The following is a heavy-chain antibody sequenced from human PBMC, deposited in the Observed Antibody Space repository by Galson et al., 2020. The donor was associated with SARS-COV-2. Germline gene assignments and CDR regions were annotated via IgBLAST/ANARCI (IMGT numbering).Heavy chain of an antibody. Sequence: QAGGSLRLSCVTSGFTFNNFVLHWIRQAPGKGLEWVAGMSFDGSQHYADSVKGRFSVSRDTSKNTLHLQMSSLRTEDTAIYYCAREFYGSGRAPAWLNWGQGTLVTVSS. D-gene: IGHD6-19*01. V-gene: IGHV3-30-3*01. J-gene: IGHJ4*02. CDR3: AREFYGSGRAPAWLN. CDR2: MSFDGSQ. CDR1: GFTFNNFV.